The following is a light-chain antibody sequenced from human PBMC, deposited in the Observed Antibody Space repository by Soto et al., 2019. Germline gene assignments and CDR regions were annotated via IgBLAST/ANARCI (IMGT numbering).Light chain of an antibody. CDR2: KAS. CDR1: QTISSW. J-gene: IGKJ1*01. CDR3: QHYNSYSEA. Sequence: DIPMTQSPSTLSGSVGDRVTITCRASQTISSWLAWYQQKPGKAPKLLIYKASTLKSGVPSRFSGSGSATEFTLTISSLQPDDFATYYCQHYNSYSEAFGQGIKVELK. V-gene: IGKV1-5*03.